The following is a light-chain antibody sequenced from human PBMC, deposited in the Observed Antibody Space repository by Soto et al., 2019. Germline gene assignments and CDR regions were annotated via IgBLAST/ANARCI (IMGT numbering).Light chain of an antibody. Sequence: DIQMTQSPSSLSASVGDRVTITCRASQSISSYLNWYQQKPGKAPKLLIYAASSLQSGVPSRFSGSGSGTDFPLTISSLQPEDFATYYCQQSYSTPPWTCGQGTKVEIK. CDR2: AAS. CDR3: QQSYSTPPWT. J-gene: IGKJ1*01. V-gene: IGKV1-39*01. CDR1: QSISSY.